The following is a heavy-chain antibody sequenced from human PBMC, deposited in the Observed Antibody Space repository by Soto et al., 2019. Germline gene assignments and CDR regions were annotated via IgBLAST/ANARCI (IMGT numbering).Heavy chain of an antibody. V-gene: IGHV4-59*01. J-gene: IGHJ6*02. CDR2: AYYSGTT. CDR1: GGSISSYY. Sequence: QVQLQESGPGLVKPSETLSLTCTVSGGSISSYYWNWIRQTPGKGLEWLGYAYYSGTTNYNPSLNSRVTISVDTSKSQFSLNLSSVTAADTAVYYCASRTGRNYYGMDVWGQGTTVTVSS. CDR3: ASRTGRNYYGMDV. D-gene: IGHD7-27*01.